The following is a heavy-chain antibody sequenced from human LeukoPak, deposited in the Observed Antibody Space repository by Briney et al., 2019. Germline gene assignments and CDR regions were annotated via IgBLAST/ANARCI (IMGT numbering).Heavy chain of an antibody. J-gene: IGHJ6*02. Sequence: GASVKVSCKASGYTFTGYYMHWVRRAPGQGLEWMGWINPNSGGTNYAQKFQGRVTMTRDTSISTAYMELSRLRSDDTAVYYCARAQSLSYYGMDVWGQGTTVTVSS. CDR3: ARAQSLSYYGMDV. CDR2: INPNSGGT. V-gene: IGHV1-2*02. CDR1: GYTFTGYY.